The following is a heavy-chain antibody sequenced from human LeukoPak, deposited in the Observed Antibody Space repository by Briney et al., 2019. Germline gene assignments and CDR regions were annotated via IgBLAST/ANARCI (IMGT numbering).Heavy chain of an antibody. J-gene: IGHJ3*02. CDR2: IYYSGST. CDR1: GGSISSYY. V-gene: IGHV4-59*08. Sequence: PSETLSLTCTVSGGSISSYYWSWIRQPPGKGLEWIGYIYYSGSTNYNPSLKSRVTISVDTSKNQFSLKLSSVTAADTAVYYCARQFGRTVLRYSPAFDIWGQGTMVTVSS. D-gene: IGHD3-9*01. CDR3: ARQFGRTVLRYSPAFDI.